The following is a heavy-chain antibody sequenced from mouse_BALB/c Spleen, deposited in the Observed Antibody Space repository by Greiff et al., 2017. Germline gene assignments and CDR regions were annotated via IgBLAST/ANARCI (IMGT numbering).Heavy chain of an antibody. D-gene: IGHD2-10*02. J-gene: IGHJ2*01. CDR3: ARFGYGNYGY. CDR1: GFNIKDYY. CDR2: IDPENGNT. Sequence: EVMLVESGAELVRPGALVKLSCKASGFNIKDYYMHWVKQRPEQGLEWIGWIDPENGNTIYDPKFQGKASITADTSSNTAYLQLSSLTSEDTAVYYCARFGYGNYGYWGQGTTLTVSS. V-gene: IGHV14-1*02.